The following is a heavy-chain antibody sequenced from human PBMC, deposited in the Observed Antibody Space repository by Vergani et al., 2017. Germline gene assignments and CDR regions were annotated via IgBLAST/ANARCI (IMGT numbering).Heavy chain of an antibody. CDR1: GGSISSYY. J-gene: IGHJ3*02. CDR3: RGSGSYYNVGAFDI. Sequence: QLQLQESGPGLVKPSETLSLTCTVSGGSISSYYWSWIRQPPGKGLEWIGRIYTSGSTNYNPSLKSRVTISVDTSKNQFSLKLSSVTAADTAVYYCRGSGSYYNVGAFDIWGQGTMVTVSS. V-gene: IGHV4-4*08. D-gene: IGHD3-10*01. CDR2: IYTSGST.